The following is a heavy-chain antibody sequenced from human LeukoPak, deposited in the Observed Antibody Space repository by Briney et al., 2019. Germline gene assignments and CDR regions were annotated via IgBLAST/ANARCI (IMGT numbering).Heavy chain of an antibody. D-gene: IGHD6-13*01. CDR3: ASCIAAGPCWY. Sequence: SETLSLTCTVSGGSIRGYYWSWVRQPPGKGLEWIAYIYYSGSTNYNPSLKSRVTISLDTSKNQFSLKLSSVTAADTAVYYCASCIAAGPCWYWGQGTLVTVSS. CDR2: IYYSGST. J-gene: IGHJ4*02. V-gene: IGHV4-59*08. CDR1: GGSIRGYY.